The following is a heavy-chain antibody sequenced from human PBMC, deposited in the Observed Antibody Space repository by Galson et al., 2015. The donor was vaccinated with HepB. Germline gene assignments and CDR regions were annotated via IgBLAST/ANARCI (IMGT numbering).Heavy chain of an antibody. V-gene: IGHV3-23*01. D-gene: IGHD6-19*01. J-gene: IGHJ4*02. CDR1: GFTFSSYA. CDR3: AKVPSSGWSSRGASHYFDY. Sequence: SLRLSCAASGFTFSSYAMSWVRQAPGKGLEWVSAISGSGGSTYYADSVKGRFTISRDNSKNTLYLQMNSLRAEDTAVYYCAKVPSSGWSSRGASHYFDYWGQGTLVTVSS. CDR2: ISGSGGST.